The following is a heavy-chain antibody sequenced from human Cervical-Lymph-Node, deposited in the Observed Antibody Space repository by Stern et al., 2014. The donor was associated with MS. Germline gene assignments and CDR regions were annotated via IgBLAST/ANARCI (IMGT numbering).Heavy chain of an antibody. Sequence: QEQLVQSGAEVKKPGSSVKVSCKASGGTLNTSAINWVRQAPGQGLEWMGGIIPIFGATNYAQKFQGRLTITADESTTTAYMELNSLMSEDTAMYYCARVRCPNGVCYPRLDYWGQGILVTVSS. D-gene: IGHD2-8*01. CDR2: IIPIFGAT. CDR1: GGTLNTSA. V-gene: IGHV1-69*01. J-gene: IGHJ4*02. CDR3: ARVRCPNGVCYPRLDY.